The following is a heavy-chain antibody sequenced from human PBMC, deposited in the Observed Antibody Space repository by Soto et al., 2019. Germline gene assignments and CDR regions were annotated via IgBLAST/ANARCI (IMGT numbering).Heavy chain of an antibody. V-gene: IGHV3-43*01. CDR1: GFTFDDYT. CDR2: ISWDGGST. J-gene: IGHJ4*02. D-gene: IGHD6-19*01. CDR3: AKDEGSSGWTYYFDY. Sequence: DVQLVESGGVVVQPGGSLRLSCAASGFTFDDYTMHWVRQAPGKGLEWVSLISWDGGSTYYADSVKGRFTISRGNSKNSLYLQMNSLRTEDTALYYCAKDEGSSGWTYYFDYWGQGTLVTVSS.